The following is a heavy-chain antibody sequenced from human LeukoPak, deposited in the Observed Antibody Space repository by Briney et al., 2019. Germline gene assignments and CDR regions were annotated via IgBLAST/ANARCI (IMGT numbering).Heavy chain of an antibody. CDR1: GGSFSGYY. J-gene: IGHJ6*02. CDR2: INHSGST. CDR3: ARGPRAMVRGGGEHYYGMDV. V-gene: IGHV4-34*01. D-gene: IGHD3-10*01. Sequence: SETLSLTCAVYGGSFSGYYWSWIRQPPGKGLGWIGEINHSGSTNYNPSLKSRVTISVDTSKNQFSLKLSSVTAADTAVYYCARGPRAMVRGGGEHYYGMDVWGQGTTVTVSS.